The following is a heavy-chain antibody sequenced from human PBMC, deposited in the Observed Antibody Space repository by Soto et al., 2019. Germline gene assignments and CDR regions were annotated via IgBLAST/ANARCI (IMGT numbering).Heavy chain of an antibody. CDR1: GYTFTSYA. V-gene: IGHV1-3*01. J-gene: IGHJ5*02. CDR3: ARDGQQLVPWFDP. CDR2: INAGNGNT. D-gene: IGHD6-13*01. Sequence: ASVKVSCKASGYTFTSYAMHWVRQAPGQRLEWMGWINAGNGNTKYSQKFQGRVTITRDTSASTAYMELSSLRSEDTAVYYCARDGQQLVPWFDPWGQGTRVTVSS.